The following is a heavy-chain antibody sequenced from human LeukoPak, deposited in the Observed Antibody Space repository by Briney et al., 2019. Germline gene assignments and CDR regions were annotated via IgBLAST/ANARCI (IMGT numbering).Heavy chain of an antibody. V-gene: IGHV3-21*01. D-gene: IGHD1-26*01. CDR3: ARGVGATMVFDY. CDR2: ISSSSSYI. J-gene: IGHJ4*02. Sequence: GGSLRLSCAASGFTFSSYSMNWVRQAPGKGLEWVSSISSSSSYIYYADSVKGRFNISRDNAKNSLYLQMNSLRAEDTAVYYCARGVGATMVFDYWGQGTLVTVSS. CDR1: GFTFSSYS.